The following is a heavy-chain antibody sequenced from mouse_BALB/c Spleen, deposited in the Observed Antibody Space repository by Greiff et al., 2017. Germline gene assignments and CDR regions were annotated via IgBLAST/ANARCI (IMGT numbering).Heavy chain of an antibody. CDR1: GFAFSSYD. CDR2: ISSGGGST. V-gene: IGHV5-12-1*01. J-gene: IGHJ4*01. Sequence: DVQLVESGGGLVKPGGSLKLSCAASGFAFSSYDMSWVRQTPEKRLEWVAYISSGGGSTYYPVTVKGRFTISRDNTQNTLYLQMRSLKSEDTAMCVSGRHHHDAGRSADYWGQGTSLTVSS. CDR3: GRHHHDAGRSADY.